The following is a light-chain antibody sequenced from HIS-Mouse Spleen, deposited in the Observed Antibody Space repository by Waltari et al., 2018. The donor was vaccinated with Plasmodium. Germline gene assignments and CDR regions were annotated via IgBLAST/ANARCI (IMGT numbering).Light chain of an antibody. V-gene: IGLV1-44*01. CDR2: SNN. CDR3: AAWDDSLNGWV. Sequence: QSVLTQPPSASGTPGQRVTISCSGSRSNIGSNTVNWYQQLPGPAPKLLINSNNQRPSGVPDRFSGSKSGTSASLAISGLQSEDEADYYCAAWDDSLNGWVFGGGTKLTVL. CDR1: RSNIGSNT. J-gene: IGLJ3*02.